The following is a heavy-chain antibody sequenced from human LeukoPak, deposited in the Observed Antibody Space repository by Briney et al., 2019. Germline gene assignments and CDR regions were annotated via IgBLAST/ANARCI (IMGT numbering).Heavy chain of an antibody. V-gene: IGHV3-30*18. Sequence: GGSLRLSCAASGFTFSRYGMHWVRQAPGKGLEWVAVISYDGNNKYYADSVKGRFTISRDNSKNTLYVQMNSLRAEDTAVYYCAKTRALDYYGSGSYFDYWGQGTLVTVSS. D-gene: IGHD3-10*01. CDR2: ISYDGNNK. CDR1: GFTFSRYG. CDR3: AKTRALDYYGSGSYFDY. J-gene: IGHJ4*02.